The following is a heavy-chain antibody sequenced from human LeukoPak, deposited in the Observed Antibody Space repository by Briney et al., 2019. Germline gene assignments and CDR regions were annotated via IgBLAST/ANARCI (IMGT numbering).Heavy chain of an antibody. Sequence: VASVKVSCKASGYTFTGYYMHWVRQAPGQGLEWMGRINPNSGGTNYAQKFQGRVTMTRDTSISTAYMELSRLRSDDTAVNYCARWITMIVGGYYFDYWGQGTLVTVSS. CDR3: ARWITMIVGGYYFDY. J-gene: IGHJ4*02. CDR2: INPNSGGT. D-gene: IGHD3-22*01. V-gene: IGHV1-2*06. CDR1: GYTFTGYY.